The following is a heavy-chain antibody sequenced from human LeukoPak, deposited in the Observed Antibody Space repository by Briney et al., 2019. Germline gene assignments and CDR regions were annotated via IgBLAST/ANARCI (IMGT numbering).Heavy chain of an antibody. V-gene: IGHV3-30-3*01. J-gene: IGHJ4*02. D-gene: IGHD2-15*01. CDR2: ISYDGSNK. CDR3: ARGVVVAALDY. Sequence: PGGSLRLSCAASGFTFSSYAMHWVRQALGKGLEWVAVISYDGSNKYYADSVKGRFTISRDNSKNTLYLQMNSLRAEDTAVYYCARGVVVAALDYWGQGTLVTVSS. CDR1: GFTFSSYA.